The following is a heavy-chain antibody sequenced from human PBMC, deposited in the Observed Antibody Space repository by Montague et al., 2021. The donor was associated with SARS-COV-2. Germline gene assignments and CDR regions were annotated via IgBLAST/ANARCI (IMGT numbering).Heavy chain of an antibody. D-gene: IGHD4-17*01. CDR2: IYDSGST. V-gene: IGHV4-59*02. J-gene: IGHJ4*02. CDR1: GSSVRSYY. CDR3: ARENTVTTFGGPSYFDS. Sequence: SETLSLTCIVSGSSVRSYYWSWIRKPPGKGLEWIGYIYDSGSTNYNHSLKSRVTISVDTSKHQFYLMLNSVTAAATAVYYCARENTVTTFGGPSYFDSWGQGTLVTVSA.